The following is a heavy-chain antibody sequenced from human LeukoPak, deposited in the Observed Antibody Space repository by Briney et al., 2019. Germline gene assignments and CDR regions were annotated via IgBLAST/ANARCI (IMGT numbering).Heavy chain of an antibody. V-gene: IGHV5-51*01. D-gene: IGHD3-3*01. J-gene: IGHJ6*03. CDR2: IYPGDSDT. CDR3: ARHSLYDFWSDPTGSYYYMDV. Sequence: HGESLKISCKGSGYSFTSYWIGWVRQMPGKGLEWMGIIYPGDSDTRYSPSFQGQVTISADKSISTAYLQWSSLKASDTAMYYCARHSLYDFWSDPTGSYYYMDVWGKGTTVTVSS. CDR1: GYSFTSYW.